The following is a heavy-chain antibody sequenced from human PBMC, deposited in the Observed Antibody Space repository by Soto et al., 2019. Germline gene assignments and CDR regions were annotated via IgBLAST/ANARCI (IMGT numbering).Heavy chain of an antibody. J-gene: IGHJ6*02. Sequence: GESLKISCKGPGYSFTSYWISWVRQMPGKGLEWMGRIDPSDSYTNYSPSFQGHVTISADKSISTAYLQWSSLKASDTAMYYCARSLVATTSYYYGMDVWGQGTTVTVSS. CDR2: IDPSDSYT. D-gene: IGHD5-12*01. CDR3: ARSLVATTSYYYGMDV. CDR1: GYSFTSYW. V-gene: IGHV5-10-1*01.